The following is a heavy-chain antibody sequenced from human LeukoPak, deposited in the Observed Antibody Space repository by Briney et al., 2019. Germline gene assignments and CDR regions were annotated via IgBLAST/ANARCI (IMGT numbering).Heavy chain of an antibody. V-gene: IGHV1-69*05. Sequence: SVKVSFKASGGTFSSYAISWVRQAPGQGLEWMGGIIPIFGTANYAQKFQGRVTITTDESTSTAYMELSSLRSEDTAVYYCARGSSNYDFWSGYFGRWGQGTLVTVSS. D-gene: IGHD3-3*01. J-gene: IGHJ4*02. CDR2: IIPIFGTA. CDR1: GGTFSSYA. CDR3: ARGSSNYDFWSGYFGR.